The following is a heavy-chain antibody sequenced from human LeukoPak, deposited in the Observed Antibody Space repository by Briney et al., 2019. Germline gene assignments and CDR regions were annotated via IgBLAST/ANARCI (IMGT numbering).Heavy chain of an antibody. CDR3: AKSFLFGSDEWFDP. CDR1: GFTFSSYG. CDR2: ISGSGGST. V-gene: IGHV3-23*01. D-gene: IGHD3-3*01. J-gene: IGHJ5*02. Sequence: GRSLRLSCAVSGFTFSSYGMSWVRQAPRKGLEWVSAISGSGGSTYYADSVKGRFTISRDNSKNTLYLQMNSLRADDTAVYYCAKSFLFGSDEWFDPWGQGTLVTVSS.